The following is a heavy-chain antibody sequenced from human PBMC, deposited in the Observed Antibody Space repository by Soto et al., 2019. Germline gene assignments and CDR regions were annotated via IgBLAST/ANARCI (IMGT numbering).Heavy chain of an antibody. CDR3: ARVSGIYYYDMDA. J-gene: IGHJ6*02. CDR2: INHSGST. D-gene: IGHD3-10*01. V-gene: IGHV4-34*01. CDR1: GGSFSGYY. Sequence: PSETLSLTCAVYGGSFSGYYWSWIRQPPGKGLEWIGEINHSGSTNYNPSLKSRVTISVDTSKNQFSLKLSSVTAADTAVYYCARVSGIYYYDMDAWSQRTTLTISS.